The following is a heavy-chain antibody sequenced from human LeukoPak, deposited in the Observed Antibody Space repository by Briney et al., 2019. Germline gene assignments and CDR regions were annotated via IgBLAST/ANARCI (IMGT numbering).Heavy chain of an antibody. Sequence: GESLKISCKGSGYSFTSYWIGWVHQMPGKGLEWMGIIYPGDSDTRYSPSFQGQVTISADKSIGTAYLQWSSLKASDTAMYYCARLVGDSGYDSYYYYMDVWGKGTTVTVSS. CDR2: IYPGDSDT. J-gene: IGHJ6*03. V-gene: IGHV5-51*07. D-gene: IGHD5-12*01. CDR1: GYSFTSYW. CDR3: ARLVGDSGYDSYYYYMDV.